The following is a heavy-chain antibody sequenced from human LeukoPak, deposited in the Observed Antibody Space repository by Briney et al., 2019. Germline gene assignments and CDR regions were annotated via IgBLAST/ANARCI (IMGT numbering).Heavy chain of an antibody. CDR1: GFTFSSYW. D-gene: IGHD1-26*01. Sequence: SCAASGFTFSSYWMSWVRQAPGKGLEWVANIKQDGSEKYYVDSVKGRFTISRDNAKNSLYLQMNSLRAEDTAVYYCARDPYSGSYPGAFDIWGQGTMVTVSS. CDR3: ARDPYSGSYPGAFDI. V-gene: IGHV3-7*01. CDR2: IKQDGSEK. J-gene: IGHJ3*02.